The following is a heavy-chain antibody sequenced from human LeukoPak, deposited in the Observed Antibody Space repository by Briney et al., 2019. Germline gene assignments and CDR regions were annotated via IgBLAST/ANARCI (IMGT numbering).Heavy chain of an antibody. CDR2: ISAYNGNT. D-gene: IGHD2-2*01. V-gene: IGHV1-18*01. CDR1: GYTFTSYG. CDR3: ARDRGYCSSTSCRNWFDP. J-gene: IGHJ5*02. Sequence: ASVKVSCKASGYTFTSYGISWVPQAPGQGLEWMGWISAYNGNTNYAQKLQGRVTMTTDTSTSTAYMELRSLRSDDTAVYYCARDRGYCSSTSCRNWFDPWGQGTLVTVSS.